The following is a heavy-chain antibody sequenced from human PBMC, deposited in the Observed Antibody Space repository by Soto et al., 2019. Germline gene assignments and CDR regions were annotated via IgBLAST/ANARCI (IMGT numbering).Heavy chain of an antibody. Sequence: VQLVESGGGLVKPGGSLRLSCAASGFTFSDYYMSWIRQAPGKGLEWVSTISGRGGNTYYADSVKGRFTISRDNSRNTLYLQMDSLRVEDSAVYSCAKAGCSGGTCYLYYFDYWGQGALVTVSS. CDR1: GFTFSDYY. D-gene: IGHD2-15*01. CDR2: ISGRGGNT. J-gene: IGHJ4*02. CDR3: AKAGCSGGTCYLYYFDY. V-gene: IGHV3-23*04.